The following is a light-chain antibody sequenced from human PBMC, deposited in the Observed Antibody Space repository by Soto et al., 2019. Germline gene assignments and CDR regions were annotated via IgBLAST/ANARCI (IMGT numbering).Light chain of an antibody. Sequence: QAVATQPPSVSGAPGQRVTISCTGSRSNIGAGYDVQWYQQLPGTAPKLVIYGNSNRPSGVPDRFSGSKSGTSASLAITGLQAEDEADYYCQSYDSSLSGVVFGGGTKLTVL. V-gene: IGLV1-40*01. CDR1: RSNIGAGYD. J-gene: IGLJ2*01. CDR3: QSYDSSLSGVV. CDR2: GNS.